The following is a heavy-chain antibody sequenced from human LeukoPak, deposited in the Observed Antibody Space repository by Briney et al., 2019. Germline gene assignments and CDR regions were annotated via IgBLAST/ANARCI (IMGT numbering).Heavy chain of an antibody. J-gene: IGHJ4*02. CDR2: FDPEQATT. CDR3: ATRSGDFWSGYEN. CDR1: GYSLSDLN. D-gene: IGHD3-3*01. V-gene: IGHV1-24*01. Sequence: ASVKVSCKVSGYSLSDLNIQWVRQAPGKGLECMGGFDPEQATTIYAQKFQGRLTMTEEASTDTAYMELSSLNSADTAVYYCATRSGDFWSGYENWGQGTLVSVSS.